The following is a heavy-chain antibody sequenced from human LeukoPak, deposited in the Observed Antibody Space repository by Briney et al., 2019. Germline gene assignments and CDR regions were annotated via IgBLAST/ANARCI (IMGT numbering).Heavy chain of an antibody. CDR3: ARHTLVGARNAFDI. J-gene: IGHJ3*02. V-gene: IGHV4-59*08. CDR2: MYDSGDT. CDR1: GGSISSYY. Sequence: SETLSPTCTVSGGSISSYYWSWIRQPPGKGLEWIGYMYDSGDTNDNPSLKSGVTTSVDSSKNQFSLKLSSVTAADTAVYYCARHTLVGARNAFDIWGQRTMVTVSS. D-gene: IGHD1-26*01.